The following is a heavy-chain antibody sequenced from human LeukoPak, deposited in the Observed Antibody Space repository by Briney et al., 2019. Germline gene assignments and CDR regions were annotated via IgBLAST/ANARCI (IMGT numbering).Heavy chain of an antibody. CDR3: ARGLRFIQGPGYYYMDV. V-gene: IGHV4-34*01. J-gene: IGHJ6*03. CDR1: GGSLNAYY. D-gene: IGHD3-16*02. CDR2: INHSGNT. Sequence: SETLSLTCAVYGGSLNAYYWTWIRQTPGKGLEWIGEINHSGNTNHNPSLESRVTISADTSKNQFSLNLGSVTAADTAIYYCARGLRFIQGPGYYYMDVWGKGTTVTVSS.